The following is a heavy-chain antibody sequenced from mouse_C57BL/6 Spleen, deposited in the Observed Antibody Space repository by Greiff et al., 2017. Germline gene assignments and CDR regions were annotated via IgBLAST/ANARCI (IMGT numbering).Heavy chain of an antibody. CDR2: IYPGNSDT. CDR1: GYTFTSYW. J-gene: IGHJ3*01. CDR3: TRPFAY. V-gene: IGHV1-5*01. Sequence: EVQLQQSGTVLARPGASVKMSCKTSGYTFTSYWMHWVKQRPGQGLEWIGAIYPGNSDTSYNQKFKGKDTLTAVTSASTAYMELSSLTNEDSAVYYCTRPFAYWGQGTLVTVSA.